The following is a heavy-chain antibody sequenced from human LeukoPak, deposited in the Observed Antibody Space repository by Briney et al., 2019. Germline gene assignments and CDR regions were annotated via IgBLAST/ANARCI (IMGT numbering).Heavy chain of an antibody. CDR1: GFTFSSYA. V-gene: IGHV3-23*01. CDR3: ARWFGEPPNFDY. CDR2: ISGSGGDT. Sequence: GGSLRLSCAASGFTFSSYAVSWVRQASGKGLEWVSAISGSGGDTFYADSVKGRFSNSRDNSENRVFLQMNSLRAEDTAMYYCARWFGEPPNFDYWGQGTLVTVSS. D-gene: IGHD3-10*01. J-gene: IGHJ4*02.